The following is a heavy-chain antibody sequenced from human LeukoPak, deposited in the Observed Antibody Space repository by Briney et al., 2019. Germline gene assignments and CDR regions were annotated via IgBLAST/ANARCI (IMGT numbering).Heavy chain of an antibody. CDR3: ARGGTKKSYYYDSSGFPDAFDI. J-gene: IGHJ3*02. V-gene: IGHV1-2*02. CDR1: GYIFTGYY. D-gene: IGHD3-22*01. Sequence: ASVKVSCRASGYIFTGYYMHWVRQAPGQGLEWMGWINPNSGDTNFAQKFQGRVTMTRDTSISTAYMELSRLRSDDTAVYYCARGGTKKSYYYDSSGFPDAFDIWGQGTMVTVSS. CDR2: INPNSGDT.